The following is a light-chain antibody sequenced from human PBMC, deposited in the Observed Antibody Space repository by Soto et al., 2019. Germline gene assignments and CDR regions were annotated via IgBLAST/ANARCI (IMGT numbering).Light chain of an antibody. CDR2: GNR. CDR1: NSNLGAGYD. J-gene: IGLJ1*01. V-gene: IGLV1-40*01. CDR3: AAWDDSLNGPV. Sequence: QSVLTQPPSVSGAPGQRVTISCTGNNSNLGAGYDVHWYQQLPGAAPKLVIFGNRNRPSGVPERFSGSKSGTSASLAISGLQSEDEADYYCAAWDDSLNGPVFGTGTKVTVL.